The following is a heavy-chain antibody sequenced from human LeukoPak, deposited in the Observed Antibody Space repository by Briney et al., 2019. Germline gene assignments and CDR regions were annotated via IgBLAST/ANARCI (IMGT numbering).Heavy chain of an antibody. D-gene: IGHD4-23*01. V-gene: IGHV4-59*06. J-gene: IGHJ4*02. CDR1: GGSISSYY. CDR3: ARAGGKRGYYFDY. Sequence: SETLSLTCTVSGGSISSYYWSWIRQHPGKGLEWIGYIYYSGSTYYNPSLKSRVTISVDTSKNQFSLKLSSVTAADTAVYYCARAGGKRGYYFDYWGQGTLVTVSS. CDR2: IYYSGST.